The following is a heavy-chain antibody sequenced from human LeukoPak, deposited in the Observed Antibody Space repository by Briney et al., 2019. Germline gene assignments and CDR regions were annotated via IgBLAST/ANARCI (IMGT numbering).Heavy chain of an antibody. V-gene: IGHV4-59*01. CDR2: LYFGGST. CDR3: ARERISDAFDI. CDR1: GASISTYY. Sequence: SETLSLTCSVSGASISTYYWSWIRQPPGKGLEWIGYLYFGGSTNYNPSLKSRVTISMDTSKNQFSLKLSSVTAADTAVYYCARERISDAFDIWGQGTMVTVSS. D-gene: IGHD1-14*01. J-gene: IGHJ3*02.